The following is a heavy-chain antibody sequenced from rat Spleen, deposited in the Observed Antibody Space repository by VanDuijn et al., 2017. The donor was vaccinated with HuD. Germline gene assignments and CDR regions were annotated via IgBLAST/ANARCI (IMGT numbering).Heavy chain of an antibody. CDR1: GFTFSDYY. CDR3: SPLPGRNLAY. V-gene: IGHV5-22*01. D-gene: IGHD1-4*01. Sequence: EVQLVESDGGLVQPGRSLKLSCAASGFTFSDYYMAWIRQAPGKGLEWVASISNIGDTYYSDSVKGRFTISRDNAKSTLYLQMSSLRSEDTATYYCSPLPGRNLAYWGQGVVVTVSS. J-gene: IGHJ2*01. CDR2: ISNIGDT.